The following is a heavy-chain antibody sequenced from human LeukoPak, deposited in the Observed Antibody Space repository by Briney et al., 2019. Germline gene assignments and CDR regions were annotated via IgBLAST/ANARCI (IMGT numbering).Heavy chain of an antibody. V-gene: IGHV4-59*08. J-gene: IGHJ4*02. D-gene: IGHD3-10*01. CDR1: GGSISSYY. CDR3: ARRGAGRFRYAFDY. Sequence: SETLSLTCTVSGGSISSYYWSWIRQPPGKGLEWIGYIYYSGSTKYNPSLKSRVTISLATSKNQFSMKLSSVTAADTAVYYCARRGAGRFRYAFDYWGQGTLVTVSS. CDR2: IYYSGST.